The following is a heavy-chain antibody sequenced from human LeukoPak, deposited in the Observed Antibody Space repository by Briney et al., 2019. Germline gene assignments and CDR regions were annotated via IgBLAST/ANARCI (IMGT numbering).Heavy chain of an antibody. D-gene: IGHD3-3*01. CDR2: ISCCNGDT. V-gene: IGHV1-18*01. CDR3: ARHPRNISGYYVYRDY. CDR1: GYTFKKSG. J-gene: IGHJ4*02. Sequence: ASVKDSCKDSGYTFKKSGISSVRQAPGHGLEWMGWISCCNGDTKYAQKFQGRVTMTTDTSTSTVHMELRSLRSGDTAVYYCARHPRNISGYYVYRDYWGQGALVTVSS.